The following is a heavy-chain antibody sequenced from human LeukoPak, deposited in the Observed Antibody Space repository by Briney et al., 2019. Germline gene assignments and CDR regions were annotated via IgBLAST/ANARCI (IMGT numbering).Heavy chain of an antibody. Sequence: GGSLRLSCAASGFTFSSYAMSWVRQAPGKGLEWVSAISGSGGSTYYADSVKGRFTTSRDNSKNTLYLQMNSLRAEDTAVYYCAKAYFAMVRGPFDYWGQGTLVTVSS. V-gene: IGHV3-23*01. CDR1: GFTFSSYA. D-gene: IGHD3-10*01. J-gene: IGHJ4*02. CDR2: ISGSGGST. CDR3: AKAYFAMVRGPFDY.